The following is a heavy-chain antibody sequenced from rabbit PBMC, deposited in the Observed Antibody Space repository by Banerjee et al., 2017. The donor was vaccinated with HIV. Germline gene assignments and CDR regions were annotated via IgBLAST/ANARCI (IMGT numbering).Heavy chain of an antibody. CDR1: GFSLSSNA. CDR2: IYAGDGST. CDR3: TRAFNL. V-gene: IGHV1S40*01. J-gene: IGHJ4*01. Sequence: QSLEESGGDLVKPGASLTLTCTVSGFSLSSNAMCWVRQAPGKGLEWIGTIYAGDGSTYYASWAKGRFTISKTSSTTVTLQMTSLTAADTATYFCTRAFNLWGPGTLVTVS.